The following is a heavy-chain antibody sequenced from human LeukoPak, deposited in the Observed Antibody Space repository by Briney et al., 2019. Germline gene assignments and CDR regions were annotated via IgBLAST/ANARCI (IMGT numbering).Heavy chain of an antibody. V-gene: IGHV3-23*01. D-gene: IGHD6-19*01. Sequence: PGGSLRLSCAASGFTFSSYSMNWVRQAPGKGLEWVSAISGSGGSTYYADSVKGRFTISRDNSKNTLYLQMNSLRAEDTAVYYCAKDMIPGTVAWRDPSGYWGQGTLVTVSS. CDR2: ISGSGGST. J-gene: IGHJ4*02. CDR1: GFTFSSYS. CDR3: AKDMIPGTVAWRDPSGY.